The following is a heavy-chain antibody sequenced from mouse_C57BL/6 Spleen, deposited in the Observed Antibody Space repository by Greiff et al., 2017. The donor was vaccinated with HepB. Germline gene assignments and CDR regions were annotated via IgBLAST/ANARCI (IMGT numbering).Heavy chain of an antibody. Sequence: QVQLQQPGTELVKPGASVKLSCKASGYTFTSYWMHWVKQRPGQGLEWIGNINPSNGGTNYNEKFKSKATLTVDKSSSTAYMQLSSLTSEDSAVYYCAIVSYGNYEDYYAMDYWGQGTSVTVSS. CDR1: GYTFTSYW. CDR2: INPSNGGT. D-gene: IGHD2-1*01. CDR3: AIVSYGNYEDYYAMDY. J-gene: IGHJ4*01. V-gene: IGHV1-53*01.